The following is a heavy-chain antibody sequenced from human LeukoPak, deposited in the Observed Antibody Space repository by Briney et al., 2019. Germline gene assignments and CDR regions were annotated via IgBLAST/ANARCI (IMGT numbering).Heavy chain of an antibody. CDR1: GGSISSYY. CDR2: IYYSGTT. D-gene: IGHD4-17*01. CDR3: ARLSTVTTSFDY. Sequence: SETLSLTCTVSGGSISSYYWSWIRQPPGKGLEWIGYIYYSGTTHYNPSLTSRVTMSVDTSKNQFSLKLSSVTAADTAVYYCARLSTVTTSFDYWGQGTLVTVSS. J-gene: IGHJ4*02. V-gene: IGHV4-59*12.